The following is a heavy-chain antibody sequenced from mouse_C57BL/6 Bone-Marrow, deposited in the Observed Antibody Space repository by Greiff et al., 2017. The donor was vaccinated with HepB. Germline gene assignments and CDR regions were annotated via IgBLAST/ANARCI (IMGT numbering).Heavy chain of an antibody. D-gene: IGHD1-1*01. V-gene: IGHV1-82*01. Sequence: VQLQQSGPELVKPGASVKISCKASGYAFSSSWMNWVKQRPGKGLEWIGRIYPGDGDTNYNGKFKGKATLTADKSSSTAYMQLSSLTSEDSAVYFCARHYYSAGDYWGQGTTLTVSS. CDR1: GYAFSSSW. J-gene: IGHJ2*01. CDR3: ARHYYSAGDY. CDR2: IYPGDGDT.